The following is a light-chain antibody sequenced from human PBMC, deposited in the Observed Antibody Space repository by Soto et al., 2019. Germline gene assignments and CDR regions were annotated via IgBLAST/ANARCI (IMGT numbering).Light chain of an antibody. CDR2: DAS. J-gene: IGKJ1*01. CDR1: QSVSSDS. Sequence: EIVLTQSPGTLSLSPGERAILSCRASQSVSSDSLAWYRQKPGQAPRLLVYDASSRATGIPDRFSGSGSGTDFNITISRLEPEDFAVYYCHPYGSAPRTFGQGTKVEIK. V-gene: IGKV3-20*01. CDR3: HPYGSAPRT.